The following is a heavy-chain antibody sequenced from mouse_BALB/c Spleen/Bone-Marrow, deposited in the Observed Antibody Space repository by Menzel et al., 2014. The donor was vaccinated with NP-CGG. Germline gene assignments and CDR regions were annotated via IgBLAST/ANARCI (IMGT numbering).Heavy chain of an antibody. CDR2: ISYDGSN. V-gene: IGHV3-6*02. J-gene: IGHJ2*01. Sequence: EVQLQQSGPGLVKPSQSLSLTCSVTGYSITSGYFWNLIRQFPGNKLEWMGYISYDGSNNYNPSLKNRISITRDTSKNQFFLKLSSVTSEDTAAYYCARTYYGYGAYCFDCWGQGTTLTVSS. CDR1: GYSITSGYF. CDR3: ARTYYGYGAYCFDC. D-gene: IGHD2-9*01.